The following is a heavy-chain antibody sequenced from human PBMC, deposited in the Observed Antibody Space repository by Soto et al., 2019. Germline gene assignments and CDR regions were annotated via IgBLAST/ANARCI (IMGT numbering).Heavy chain of an antibody. J-gene: IGHJ5*02. V-gene: IGHV1-18*01. CDR1: GYTFTSYG. CDR3: ARDVRARIAAAGTNPWFDP. CDR2: ISAYNGNT. D-gene: IGHD6-13*01. Sequence: QVQLVQSGAEVKKPGASVKVSCKASGYTFTSYGISWVRQAPGQGLEWMGWISAYNGNTNYAQKLQGRVTMTTDTSTSTAYMELRSLRSDDTAVYYCARDVRARIAAAGTNPWFDPRGQGTLVTVSS.